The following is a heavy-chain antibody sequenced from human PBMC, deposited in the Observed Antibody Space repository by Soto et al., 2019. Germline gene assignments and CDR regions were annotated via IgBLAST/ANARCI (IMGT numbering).Heavy chain of an antibody. CDR2: ISSSSSTI. D-gene: IGHD3-3*01. Sequence: GGSLRLSCAASGFTFSSYSMNWVRQAPGKGLEWVSYISSSSSTIYYADSVKGRFTISRDNAKNSLYLQMNSLRDEDTAVYYCARDTPRSPYYDFWSGLDYWGQGTLVTVSS. V-gene: IGHV3-48*02. CDR3: ARDTPRSPYYDFWSGLDY. J-gene: IGHJ4*02. CDR1: GFTFSSYS.